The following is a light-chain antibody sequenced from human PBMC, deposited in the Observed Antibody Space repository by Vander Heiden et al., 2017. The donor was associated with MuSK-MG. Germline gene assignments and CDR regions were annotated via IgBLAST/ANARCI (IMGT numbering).Light chain of an antibody. CDR3: QQFKSYPIT. CDR1: QHIGKY. J-gene: IGKJ5*01. V-gene: IGKV1-16*02. CDR2: AAS. Sequence: DIQMTQSPSSLSASVGDRVTITCRASQHIGKYLVWIQQKPGKAPKSLIYAASNLYSAVPSKFSGSEYGTDFTLTISVVHPEDFATYYCQQFKSYPITFGQGTRLEIK.